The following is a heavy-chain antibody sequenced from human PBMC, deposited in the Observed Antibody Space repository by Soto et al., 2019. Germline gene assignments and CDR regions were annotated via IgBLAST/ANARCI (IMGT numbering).Heavy chain of an antibody. CDR2: IYYSGST. CDR3: ARVCGGDCHYGMDV. J-gene: IGHJ6*02. Sequence: SETLSLTCTVSGGSISSGGYYWSWIRQHPGKGQEWIGYIYYSGSTYYNPSLKSRVTISVDTSKNQFSLKLSSVTAADTAVYYCARVCGGDCHYGMDVWGQGTTVTVSS. CDR1: GGSISSGGYY. V-gene: IGHV4-31*03. D-gene: IGHD2-21*02.